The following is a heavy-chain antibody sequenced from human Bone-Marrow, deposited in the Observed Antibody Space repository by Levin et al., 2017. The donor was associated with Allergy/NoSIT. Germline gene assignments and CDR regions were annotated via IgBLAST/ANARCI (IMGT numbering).Heavy chain of an antibody. Sequence: SQTLSLTCTVSGGSISSSSYYWGWIRQPPGKGLEWIGSIYYSGSTYYNPSLKSRVTISVDTSKNQFSLKLSSVTAADTAVYYCARHVGIAAVAGPVIDYWGQGTLVTVSS. J-gene: IGHJ4*02. D-gene: IGHD6-19*01. CDR2: IYYSGST. CDR3: ARHVGIAAVAGPVIDY. CDR1: GGSISSSSYY. V-gene: IGHV4-39*01.